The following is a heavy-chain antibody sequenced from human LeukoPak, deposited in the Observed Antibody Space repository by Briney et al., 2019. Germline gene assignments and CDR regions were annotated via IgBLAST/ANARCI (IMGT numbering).Heavy chain of an antibody. CDR2: ISAGGGST. CDR1: GFIFSSYA. Sequence: PGGSLRLSCAASGFIFSSYAMSWVRQAPGKGLEWVSSISAGGGSTNYADSVKGRFTISRENPKNTLYLQMNSLRAEDTAVYYCAKEKYYGSDWGQGTLVTVSS. V-gene: IGHV3-23*01. D-gene: IGHD3-10*01. J-gene: IGHJ4*02. CDR3: AKEKYYGSD.